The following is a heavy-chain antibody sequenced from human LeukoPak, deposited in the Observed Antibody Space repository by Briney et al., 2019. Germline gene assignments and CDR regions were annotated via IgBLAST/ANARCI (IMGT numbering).Heavy chain of an antibody. J-gene: IGHJ4*02. Sequence: PSETLSLTCIVSGGSISSYYWSWIRQPPGKGLEWVGSIHHSGSSNNSSLNNRVTISLGKSKNQFSLSLTSVTVADTAVYYCARENGDYALDYWGQGTLVTVSS. CDR3: ARENGDYALDY. V-gene: IGHV4-59*01. D-gene: IGHD4-17*01. CDR2: IHHSGSS. CDR1: GGSISSYY.